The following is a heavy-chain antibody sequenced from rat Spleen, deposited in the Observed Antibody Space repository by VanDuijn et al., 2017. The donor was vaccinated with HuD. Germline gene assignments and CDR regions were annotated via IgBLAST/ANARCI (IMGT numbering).Heavy chain of an antibody. D-gene: IGHD1-8*01. CDR1: GFTFSSFP. J-gene: IGHJ1*01. Sequence: EVQLVESGGGLVQPGRSLKLSCAASGFTFSSFPMAWVRQAPTKGLEWVASISYDGSSTYYRDSVKGRFTISRENAISTLYLQMNSLRSEDAATYYCARRGTSVARYYWYFDFWGPGTMVTVSS. V-gene: IGHV5-22*01. CDR3: ARRGTSVARYYWYFDF. CDR2: ISYDGSST.